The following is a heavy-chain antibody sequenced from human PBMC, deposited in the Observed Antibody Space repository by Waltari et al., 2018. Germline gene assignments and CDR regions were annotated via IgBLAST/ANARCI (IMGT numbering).Heavy chain of an antibody. D-gene: IGHD2-21*01. V-gene: IGHV4-34*01. CDR1: GGPFSGYY. J-gene: IGHJ4*02. CDR2: INHSGST. CDR3: ARKGRIYGY. Sequence: QVQLQQWGAGLLKPSETLSLTCAVYGGPFSGYYWSWIRQPPGKGLEWIGEINHSGSTNYNPSLKSRVTISVDTSKNQFSLKLSSVTAADTAVYYCARKGRIYGYWGQGTLVTVSS.